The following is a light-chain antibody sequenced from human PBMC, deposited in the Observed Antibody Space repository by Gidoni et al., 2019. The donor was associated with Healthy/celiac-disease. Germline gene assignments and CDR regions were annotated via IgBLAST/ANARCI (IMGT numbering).Light chain of an antibody. CDR2: AAS. CDR1: KSISSY. J-gene: IGKJ2*03. Sequence: DIHMTHSPSSRSASVGDSVTITCRASKSISSYLNWYQQKPGKAPKLLIYAASSLQSGVPSRFSGSGSGTDFTLTISSLQPEDFETYYCHQSYSTPRSFGRGTKLEIK. CDR3: HQSYSTPRS. V-gene: IGKV1-39*01.